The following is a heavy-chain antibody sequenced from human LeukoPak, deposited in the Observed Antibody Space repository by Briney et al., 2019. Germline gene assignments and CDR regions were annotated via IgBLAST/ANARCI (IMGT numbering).Heavy chain of an antibody. J-gene: IGHJ3*01. Sequence: SETLSLTCTVSGGSISSGDYYWSWIRQPPGKGLEWTGYIYYSGSTYYNPSLKSRVTISVDTSKNQFSLKLSSVTAADTAVYYCARGPAYYYDSSGYFEVWGQGTMVTVSS. CDR2: IYYSGST. D-gene: IGHD3-22*01. V-gene: IGHV4-30-4*08. CDR3: ARGPAYYYDSSGYFEV. CDR1: GGSISSGDYY.